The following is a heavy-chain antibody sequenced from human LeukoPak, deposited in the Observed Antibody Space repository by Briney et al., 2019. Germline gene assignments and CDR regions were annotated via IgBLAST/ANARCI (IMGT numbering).Heavy chain of an antibody. Sequence: GGSLRLSCAASGFMFSSYWMSWVRQAPGKGLEWVATIKPDGSEKYYVDTVKGRFTISRDNAKKSLYLQMSGLKAEDTAVYYCARGNTYTGICLFDYWGQGTLVTVSS. CDR3: ARGNTYTGICLFDY. V-gene: IGHV3-7*01. D-gene: IGHD1-26*01. J-gene: IGHJ4*02. CDR1: GFMFSSYW. CDR2: IKPDGSEK.